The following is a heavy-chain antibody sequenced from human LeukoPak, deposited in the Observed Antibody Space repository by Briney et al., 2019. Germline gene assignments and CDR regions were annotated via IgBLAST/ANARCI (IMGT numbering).Heavy chain of an antibody. D-gene: IGHD1-26*01. CDR2: IYYSGST. CDR3: ARVRLSGTYLDAFDI. CDR1: GGSVSSYY. Sequence: KSSEPLSLTCTVSGGSVSSYYWSWIRQPPGKGLEWIGYIYYSGSTNYNPSLKSRVTISLDTSKNQFSLKLNSITTADTAVYYCARVRLSGTYLDAFDIWGQGTMVTVSS. V-gene: IGHV4-59*02. J-gene: IGHJ3*02.